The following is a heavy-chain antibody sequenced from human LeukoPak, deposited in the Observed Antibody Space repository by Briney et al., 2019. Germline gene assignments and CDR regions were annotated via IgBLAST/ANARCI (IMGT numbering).Heavy chain of an antibody. Sequence: PSETLSLTCTVSGGSISSYYWSWVRQPAGKGLEWIGRIYASGNTYYNPSLKGRVTMTVDTSKNQFSLNLSSVTAADTAVYYCARYYGSGTYSLAYWGQGTLVTVSP. D-gene: IGHD3-10*01. CDR2: IYASGNT. V-gene: IGHV4-4*07. J-gene: IGHJ4*02. CDR3: ARYYGSGTYSLAY. CDR1: GGSISSYY.